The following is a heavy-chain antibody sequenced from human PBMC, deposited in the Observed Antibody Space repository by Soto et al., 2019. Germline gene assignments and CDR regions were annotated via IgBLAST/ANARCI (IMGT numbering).Heavy chain of an antibody. J-gene: IGHJ5*02. V-gene: IGHV6-1*01. CDR2: TYYTSRWYT. D-gene: IGHD2-15*01. CDR1: GDSVSNKCAA. Sequence: PSRTLSLTCAISGDSVSNKCAAWNWIRQSPSRGLEWLGRTYYTSRWYTDYAVSVVGRITINPDTSRNQFSLQLNSALSDETAVYSCARDRSPGSASWYDGWGRGALVTVSS. CDR3: ARDRSPGSASWYDG.